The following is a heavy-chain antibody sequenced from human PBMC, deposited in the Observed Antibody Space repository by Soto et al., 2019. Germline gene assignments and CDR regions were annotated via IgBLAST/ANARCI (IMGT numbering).Heavy chain of an antibody. J-gene: IGHJ4*02. CDR2: IGTAGDT. CDR3: ARALASFTPFDDCWSGYPDY. CDR1: GFTFSSYD. Sequence: EVQLVESGGGLVQPGGSLRLSCAASGFTFSSYDMHWVRQATGKGLEWVSAIGTAGDTYYSGAVKGRFTISRENAKNSLYLQMNSLRAEDTAVYYCARALASFTPFDDCWSGYPDYWGQGTLVTVSS. D-gene: IGHD3-3*01. V-gene: IGHV3-13*01.